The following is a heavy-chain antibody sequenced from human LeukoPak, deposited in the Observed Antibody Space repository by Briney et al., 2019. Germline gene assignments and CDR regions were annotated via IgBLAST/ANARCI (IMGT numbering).Heavy chain of an antibody. V-gene: IGHV4-34*01. Sequence: SETLSLTCAVYGGSFSGYYWSWIRQPPGKGLEWIGEINHSGSTNYNPSLKSRVTISVDTSKNQFSLQLSSVTAADTAVYYCARGRVVVTATRWFDPWGQGTLVTVSS. CDR2: INHSGST. CDR1: GGSFSGYY. D-gene: IGHD2-21*02. J-gene: IGHJ5*02. CDR3: ARGRVVVTATRWFDP.